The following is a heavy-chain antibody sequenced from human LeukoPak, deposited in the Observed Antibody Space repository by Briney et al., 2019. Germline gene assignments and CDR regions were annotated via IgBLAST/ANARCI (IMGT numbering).Heavy chain of an antibody. CDR1: GFTFDDYA. CDR2: ISWNSSSI. V-gene: IGHV3-9*01. D-gene: IGHD6-19*01. CDR3: AKGLRIAVAGIDY. Sequence: PGGSLRLSCAASGFTFDDYAMHWVRQAPGKGLEWVSGISWNSSSIGYADSVKGRFTISRDNAKNSLYLQMNSLRAEDTALYYCAKGLRIAVAGIDYWGQGTLVTVSS. J-gene: IGHJ4*02.